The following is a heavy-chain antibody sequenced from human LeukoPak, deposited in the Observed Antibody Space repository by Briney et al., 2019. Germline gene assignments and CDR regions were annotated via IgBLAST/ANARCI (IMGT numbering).Heavy chain of an antibody. Sequence: PSEALSLTCTVSGGSISSYYWSWIRHPPRKGQEWIGYMYYSGSTNYNPSLKSLVTISLDTSKNQFSLKLTSVTAADTAVYYCARHPLGERYFDWSSIYWGQGILVTVSS. J-gene: IGHJ4*02. D-gene: IGHD3-9*01. CDR2: MYYSGST. CDR1: GGSISSYY. CDR3: ARHPLGERYFDWSSIY. V-gene: IGHV4-59*08.